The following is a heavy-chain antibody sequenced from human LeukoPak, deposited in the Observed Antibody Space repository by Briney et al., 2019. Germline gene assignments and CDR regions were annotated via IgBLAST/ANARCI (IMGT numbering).Heavy chain of an antibody. CDR3: ASTTVTTYYYYYYMDV. CDR2: IIPIFGTA. D-gene: IGHD4-17*01. CDR1: GGTFSSYA. V-gene: IGHV1-69*05. J-gene: IGHJ6*03. Sequence: SVKVSCKASGGTFSSYAISWVRQAPGQGLEWMGRIIPIFGTANYAQKFQGRVTITTDESTSTAYMELSSLRSEDTAVYYCASTTVTTYYYYYYMDVWGKGATVTVSS.